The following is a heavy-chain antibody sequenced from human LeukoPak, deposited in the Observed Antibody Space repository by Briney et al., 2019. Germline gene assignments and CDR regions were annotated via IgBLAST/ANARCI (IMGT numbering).Heavy chain of an antibody. J-gene: IGHJ4*02. CDR1: GGSTNSYY. CDR3: ARVKASSTSWTFDQ. D-gene: IGHD2-2*01. V-gene: IGHV4-4*07. CDR2: IYSSGST. Sequence: SETLSLTCSVSGGSTNSYYWSWIRQSGGKGLELIGRIYSSGSTVYNPSLNSRLTMSIDTSKNQFSLTLKSVTATDTAVYYCARVKASSTSWTFDQWGQGALVTVSS.